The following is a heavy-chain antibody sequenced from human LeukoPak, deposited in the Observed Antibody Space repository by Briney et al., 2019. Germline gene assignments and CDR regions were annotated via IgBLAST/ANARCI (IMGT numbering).Heavy chain of an antibody. D-gene: IGHD2-15*01. Sequence: GGPLRLSCAASGFTFSSYSMNWVRQAPGKGLEWVSYISSSSSTIYYADSVKGRFTISRDNAKNSLYLQMNSLRDEDTAVYYCARDRGRAAFYCSGGSCYSGWGQGTLVTVSS. CDR1: GFTFSSYS. J-gene: IGHJ4*02. CDR3: ARDRGRAAFYCSGGSCYSG. CDR2: ISSSSSTI. V-gene: IGHV3-48*02.